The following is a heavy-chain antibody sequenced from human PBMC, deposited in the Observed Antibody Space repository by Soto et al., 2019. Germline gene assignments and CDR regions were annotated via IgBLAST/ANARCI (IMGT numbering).Heavy chain of an antibody. CDR2: IKSKTDGGTT. J-gene: IGHJ3*02. Sequence: GGSLRLSCAASGFTFSNAWMSWVRQAPGKGLEWVGRIKSKTDGGTTDYAAPVKGRFTISRDDSKNTLYLQMNSLKTEDTAVYYCTTVRLEGATLPYDAFDIWGQGTMVTVSS. D-gene: IGHD1-26*01. V-gene: IGHV3-15*01. CDR3: TTVRLEGATLPYDAFDI. CDR1: GFTFSNAW.